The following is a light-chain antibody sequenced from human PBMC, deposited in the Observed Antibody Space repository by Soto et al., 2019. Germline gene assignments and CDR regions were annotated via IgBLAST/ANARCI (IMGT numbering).Light chain of an antibody. CDR1: ESIDNW. J-gene: IGKJ4*01. Sequence: IRMTQSPSTLSASVGDTVTITCRASESIDNWLAWYQQKPGKAPKLLIFAASTLVRGVPSRFSGSNSGTDFTLTISSLQAEDFATYYCQQTRSYPSTFGGGTKMDIK. CDR2: AAS. V-gene: IGKV1-5*01. CDR3: QQTRSYPST.